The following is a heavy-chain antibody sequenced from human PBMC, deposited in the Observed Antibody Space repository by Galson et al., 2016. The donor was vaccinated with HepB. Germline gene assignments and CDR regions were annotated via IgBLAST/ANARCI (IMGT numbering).Heavy chain of an antibody. D-gene: IGHD3-22*01. Sequence: CAASGFAFDIHALIWVRQAPGKGLEWVSGISDSGRDTYYADSVKGRFTISRDNSKNTLYLQMSSLTADDTAVYYCAREKKSRSSGYLNWFDPWGQGTLVTVSS. V-gene: IGHV3-23*01. CDR3: AREKKSRSSGYLNWFDP. J-gene: IGHJ5*02. CDR1: GFAFDIHA. CDR2: ISDSGRDT.